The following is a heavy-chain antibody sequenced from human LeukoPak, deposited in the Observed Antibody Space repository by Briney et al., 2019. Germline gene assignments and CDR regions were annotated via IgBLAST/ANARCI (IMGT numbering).Heavy chain of an antibody. V-gene: IGHV1-8*01. D-gene: IGHD6-13*01. CDR2: MNPNSGNT. J-gene: IGHJ4*02. CDR3: ARAASYSSSGKTRKNYYFDY. CDR1: GYTFTSYD. Sequence: ASVKVSCKAAGYTFTSYDINWVRQATGQGLEWMGWMNPNSGNTGYAQKFQGRVTMTRNTSISTAYMELSSLRSEDTAVYYCARAASYSSSGKTRKNYYFDYWGQGTLVTVSS.